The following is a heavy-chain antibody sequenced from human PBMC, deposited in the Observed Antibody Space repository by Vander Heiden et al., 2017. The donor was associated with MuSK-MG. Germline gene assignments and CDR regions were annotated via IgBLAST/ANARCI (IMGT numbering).Heavy chain of an antibody. CDR1: GYSISSGYS. V-gene: IGHV4-38-2*02. CDR3: ARDQRLCTSFGVVITDYFDY. J-gene: IGHJ4*02. Sequence: QVQLQESGPGLVKPSETLSLTCTVSGYSISSGYSWGLIRQPPGKGLELLGVLYHSGGTYYNPSRKSRVTISVDTSTIQFSLKLGSVTAADKAVYYCARDQRLCTSFGVVITDYFDYWGQGTLVTVAS. CDR2: LYHSGGT. D-gene: IGHD3-3*01.